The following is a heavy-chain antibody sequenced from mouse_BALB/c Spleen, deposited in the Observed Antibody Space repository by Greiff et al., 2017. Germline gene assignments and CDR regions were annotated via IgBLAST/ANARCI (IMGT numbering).Heavy chain of an antibody. D-gene: IGHD2-4*01. V-gene: IGHV1-20*02. CDR1: GYSFTGYF. Sequence: EVQLKESGPELVKPGASVKISCKASGYSFTGYFMNWVMQSHGKSLEWIGRLNPYNGDTFYNQKFKGKATLTVDKSSSTAHMELRSLASEDSAVYYCARRGITTDYAMDYWGQGTSVTVSS. CDR3: ARRGITTDYAMDY. J-gene: IGHJ4*01. CDR2: LNPYNGDT.